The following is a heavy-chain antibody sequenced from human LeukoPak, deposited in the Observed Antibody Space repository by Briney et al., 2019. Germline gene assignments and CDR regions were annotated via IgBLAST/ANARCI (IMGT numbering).Heavy chain of an antibody. CDR1: GGSISSSSAY. D-gene: IGHD4-17*01. Sequence: SETLSLTCTVSGGSISSSSAYWGWIRQPPGKGLEWIGSIYYSKNTYYNPSLKSRVTISVDTSKNQFSLKLSSVGAADTAVYYCAGYATTVTTNDYWGQRTLVTVSS. CDR2: IYYSKNT. V-gene: IGHV4-39*07. CDR3: AGYATTVTTNDY. J-gene: IGHJ4*02.